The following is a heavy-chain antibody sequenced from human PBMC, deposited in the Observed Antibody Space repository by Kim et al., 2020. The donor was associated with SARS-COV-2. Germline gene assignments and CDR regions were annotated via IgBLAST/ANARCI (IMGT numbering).Heavy chain of an antibody. CDR2: IKQDGSEK. V-gene: IGHV3-7*01. J-gene: IGHJ4*02. D-gene: IGHD1-26*01. CDR3: ARDGRWPTPDVGLY. CDR1: GFTFSSYW. Sequence: GGSLRLSCAASGFTFSSYWMSWVRQAPGKGLEWVANIKQDGSEKYYVDSVKGRFTISRDNAKNSLYLQMNSLRAEDTAVYYCARDGRWPTPDVGLYWGQGTLVTVSS.